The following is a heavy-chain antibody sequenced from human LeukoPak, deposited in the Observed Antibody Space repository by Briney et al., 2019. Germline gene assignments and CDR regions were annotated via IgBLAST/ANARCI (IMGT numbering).Heavy chain of an antibody. CDR1: GGSFSGYY. V-gene: IGHV4-34*01. CDR3: ARDGYYDSSGFCSY. Sequence: PSETLSLTCAVYGGSFSGYYWSWIRQPPGKGLEWIGEINHSGSTNYNPSLKSRVTISVDTSKNQFSLKLSSVTAADTAVYYCARDGYYDSSGFCSYWGQGTLVTVSS. D-gene: IGHD3-22*01. CDR2: INHSGST. J-gene: IGHJ4*02.